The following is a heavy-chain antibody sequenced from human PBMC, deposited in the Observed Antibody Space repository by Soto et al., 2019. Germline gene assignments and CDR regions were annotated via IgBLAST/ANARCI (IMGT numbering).Heavy chain of an antibody. J-gene: IGHJ4*02. CDR2: ISSVTSTI. D-gene: IGHD3-3*01. CDR3: WSGPGLTPFGVVNPFGS. CDR1: GFTFRSYS. Sequence: EVQLVESGGGLVPPGGSLRLSCAASGFTFRSYSMNWVRQAPGKGLEWISNISSVTSTIYYADSVKGRFTISRDKAKNSGFLPMNTLTAEDTAVYYLWSGPGLTPFGVVNPFGSWGQGTRVSVFS. V-gene: IGHV3-48*01.